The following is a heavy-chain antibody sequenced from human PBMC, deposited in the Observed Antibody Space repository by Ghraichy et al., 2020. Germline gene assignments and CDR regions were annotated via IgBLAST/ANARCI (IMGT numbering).Heavy chain of an antibody. V-gene: IGHV3-23*01. CDR1: GLTFRRNV. Sequence: GGSLRLSCAVSGLTFRRNVMSWVRQAPGKGLEWVSTITGSGGSTYYADSVTGRFTISRDNSQNTLYLQMNSLRVEDTALYYCAKDLDAFDVWGQGTMVTVSS. J-gene: IGHJ3*01. CDR3: AKDLDAFDV. CDR2: ITGSGGST.